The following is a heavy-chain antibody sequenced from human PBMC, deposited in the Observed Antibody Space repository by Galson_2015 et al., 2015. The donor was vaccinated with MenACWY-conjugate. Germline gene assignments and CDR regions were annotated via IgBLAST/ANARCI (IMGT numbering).Heavy chain of an antibody. V-gene: IGHV4-61*01. CDR2: IYSSGST. CDR3: AREYNK. Sequence: LSLTCTASGGSVSSGSYWTWIRQPPGKGLEWIGLIYSSGSTKYDPSLKSRVTISLDMSKDQVSLKLSSVTAADTAVYYCAREYNKWGQGTLVTVSS. J-gene: IGHJ4*02. CDR1: GGSVSSGSY. D-gene: IGHD1-14*01.